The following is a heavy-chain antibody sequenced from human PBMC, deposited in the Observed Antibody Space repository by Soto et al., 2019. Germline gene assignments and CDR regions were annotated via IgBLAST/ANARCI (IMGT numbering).Heavy chain of an antibody. CDR2: ISAYNGNT. V-gene: IGHV1-18*01. CDR1: GCTFTSYG. D-gene: IGHD3-10*01. Sequence: ASVKVSCKASGCTFTSYGISWVRQAPGQGLEWMGWISAYNGNTNYAQKLQGRVTMTTDTSTSTAYMELRSLRSDDTAVYYCAREEFGTMVRGVIITSRYYYGMDVWGQGTTVTVSS. CDR3: AREEFGTMVRGVIITSRYYYGMDV. J-gene: IGHJ6*02.